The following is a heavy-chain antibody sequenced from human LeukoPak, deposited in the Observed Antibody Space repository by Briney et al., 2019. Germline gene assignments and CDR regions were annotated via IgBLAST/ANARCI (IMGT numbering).Heavy chain of an antibody. V-gene: IGHV3-74*01. D-gene: IGHD2/OR15-2a*01. CDR2: INSDGSWT. Sequence: GGSLRLSCAASGNYWMHWVRQVPGKGLVWVSHINSDGSWTSYADSVKGRFTISKDNAKNTVYLQVNSLRAEDTAVYYCVSFYETYWGRGTLVTVSS. CDR3: VSFYETY. J-gene: IGHJ4*02. CDR1: GNYW.